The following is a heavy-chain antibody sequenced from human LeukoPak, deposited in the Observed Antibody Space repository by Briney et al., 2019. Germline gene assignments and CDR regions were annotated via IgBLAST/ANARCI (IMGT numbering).Heavy chain of an antibody. CDR2: IIPILGIA. CDR3: AREVDYYDSGS. CDR1: GGTFSSYA. D-gene: IGHD3-10*01. Sequence: ASVKVSCKASGGTFSSYAISWVRQAPGQGLEWMGRIIPILGIANYAQKFQGRVTITADKSTSTAYMELSSLRSEDTAVYYCAREVDYYDSGSWGQGTLVTVSS. V-gene: IGHV1-69*04. J-gene: IGHJ4*02.